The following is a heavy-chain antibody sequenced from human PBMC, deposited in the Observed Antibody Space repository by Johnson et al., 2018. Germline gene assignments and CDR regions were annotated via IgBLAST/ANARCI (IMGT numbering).Heavy chain of an antibody. J-gene: IGHJ3*01. V-gene: IGHV3-49*05. Sequence: VQLVESGGGLVKPGRSLRLSCTASGFNFGDYAMSWFRQAPGKGLEWVSFIRSKPYGGTREYAASVEGRFTFSRDDSKSIAYLQMNSLKIEDTAVYYCSRNIRSDWHDVFDLWGQGTMVTVSS. CDR1: GFNFGDYA. D-gene: IGHD6-19*01. CDR2: IRSKPYGGTR. CDR3: SRNIRSDWHDVFDL.